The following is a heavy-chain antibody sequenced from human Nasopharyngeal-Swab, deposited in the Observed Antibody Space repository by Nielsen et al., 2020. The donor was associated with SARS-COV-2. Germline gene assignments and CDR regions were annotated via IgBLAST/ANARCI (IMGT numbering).Heavy chain of an antibody. CDR1: GFTFTDYY. J-gene: IGHJ6*02. Sequence: SVTVSCMSSGFTFTDYYMHWVRQAPGQGIEWMGRINPNSGGTNYAQKFQGRVTMTRDTSISTAYMELSRLRSDDTAVYYCARDPTSVAGTGDYYYGRDGWGQGTTVTVSS. D-gene: IGHD6-19*01. CDR3: ARDPTSVAGTGDYYYGRDG. V-gene: IGHV1-2*06. CDR2: INPNSGGT.